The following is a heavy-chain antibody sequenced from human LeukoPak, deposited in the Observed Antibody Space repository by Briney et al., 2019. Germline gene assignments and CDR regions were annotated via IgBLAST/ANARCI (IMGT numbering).Heavy chain of an antibody. CDR3: ARDLGH. CDR1: GFTFSNYD. Sequence: GGSLRLSCAASGFTFSNYDMNWVRQAPGRGLEWTSYISSSSTIYYADSVKGRFTISRDNAKNSLYLQMNSLRDEDTAMYYCARDLGHWGQGTLVTVSS. CDR2: ISSSSTI. J-gene: IGHJ1*01. V-gene: IGHV3-48*02.